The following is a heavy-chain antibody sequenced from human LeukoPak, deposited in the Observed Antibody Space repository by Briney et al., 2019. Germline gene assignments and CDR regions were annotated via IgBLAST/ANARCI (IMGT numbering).Heavy chain of an antibody. CDR3: AKDLDY. CDR2: IKGDGSEK. J-gene: IGHJ4*02. Sequence: QPGGSLRLSCAVSGFTFSSSWMHWVRQAPGKGLEWVANIKGDGSEKYSVDSAKGRFTISRDNAKNSLYLQMNSLRAEDAAVYYCAKDLDYWGQGTLVAVSS. CDR1: GFTFSSSW. V-gene: IGHV3-7*01.